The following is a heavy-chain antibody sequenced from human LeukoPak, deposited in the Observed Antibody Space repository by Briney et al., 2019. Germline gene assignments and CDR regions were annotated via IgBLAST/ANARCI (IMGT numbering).Heavy chain of an antibody. Sequence: ASVKVSCKASGYTFTGYDINWVRQATGQGLEWMGWMNPNSGNTGYAQKFQGRVTMTRNTSISTAYMELSSLRSEDTAVYYCARVPVSDYGMDVWGQGTTVTVSS. CDR3: ARVPVSDYGMDV. CDR2: MNPNSGNT. J-gene: IGHJ6*02. V-gene: IGHV1-8*01. D-gene: IGHD1-14*01. CDR1: GYTFTGYD.